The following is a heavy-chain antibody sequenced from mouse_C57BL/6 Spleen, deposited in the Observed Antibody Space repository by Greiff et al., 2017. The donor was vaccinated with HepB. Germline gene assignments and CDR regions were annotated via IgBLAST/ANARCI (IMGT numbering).Heavy chain of an antibody. CDR1: GYTFTDYE. D-gene: IGHD1-2*01. V-gene: IGHV1-15*01. CDR2: IDPETGGT. J-gene: IGHJ3*01. Sequence: VQLVESGAELVRPGASVTLSCKASGYTFTDYEMHWVKQTPVHGLEWIGAIDPETGGTAYNQKFKGKAILTADKSSSTAYMELRSLTSEDSAVYYCTRRDPLRGGFAYWGQGTLVTVSA. CDR3: TRRDPLRGGFAY.